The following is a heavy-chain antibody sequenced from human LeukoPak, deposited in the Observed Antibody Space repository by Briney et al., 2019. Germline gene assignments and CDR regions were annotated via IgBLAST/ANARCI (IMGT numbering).Heavy chain of an antibody. Sequence: SETLSLTCTVSGGSISSYYWSWIRQPPGKGLEWIGYIYYSGSTNYNPSLKSRVTISVDTSKNQFSLKLSSVTAADTAVYYCARQGYSAYEILDYWGQGTLVTVSS. CDR3: ARQGYSAYEILDY. D-gene: IGHD5-12*01. CDR1: GGSISSYY. J-gene: IGHJ4*02. V-gene: IGHV4-59*08. CDR2: IYYSGST.